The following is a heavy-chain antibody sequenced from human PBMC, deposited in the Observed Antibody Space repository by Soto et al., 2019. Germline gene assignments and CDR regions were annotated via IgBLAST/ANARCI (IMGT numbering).Heavy chain of an antibody. CDR2: TYYRSKWYN. J-gene: IGHJ6*02. CDR3: ARRNVYTAMSRQAGLDV. Sequence: SHTLSLTCAISGDSVSSNSAAWNWIRQSPSRGLEWLGRTYYRSKWYNDCAVSVKSRITINPDTSKNQFSLQLNSVTPEDTAVNYCARRNVYTAMSRQAGLDVWGQGTTVTVSS. V-gene: IGHV6-1*01. CDR1: GDSVSSNSAA. D-gene: IGHD5-18*01.